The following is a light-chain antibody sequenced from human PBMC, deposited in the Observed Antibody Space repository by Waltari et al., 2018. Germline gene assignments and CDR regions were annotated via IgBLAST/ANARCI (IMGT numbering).Light chain of an antibody. CDR1: NIGSKN. CDR3: QVWDSSNVV. Sequence: SYELTQPLSVSVALGQTARITCGGNNIGSKNVHWYQQKPGPAPVLVIYRDSNRPSGIPERFSGSNSGNTATLTISRAQAGDEADYYCQVWDSSNVVFGGGTKLTVL. J-gene: IGLJ2*01. CDR2: RDS. V-gene: IGLV3-9*01.